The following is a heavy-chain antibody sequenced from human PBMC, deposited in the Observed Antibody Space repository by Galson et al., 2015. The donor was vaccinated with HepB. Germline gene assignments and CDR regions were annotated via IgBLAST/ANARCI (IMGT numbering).Heavy chain of an antibody. CDR3: GRSRGASGYHYDY. D-gene: IGHD3-22*01. V-gene: IGHV3-74*03. CDR2: IDSDERGT. Sequence: SLRLSCAACGFTFTSYGMSWVRHVPGKGLVWVAYIDSDERGTKYADSVKGRFTISRDNARNTVFLQMNSLRVEDTAGYFCGRSRGASGYHYDYWGQGTLVAVSS. J-gene: IGHJ4*02. CDR1: GFTFTSYG.